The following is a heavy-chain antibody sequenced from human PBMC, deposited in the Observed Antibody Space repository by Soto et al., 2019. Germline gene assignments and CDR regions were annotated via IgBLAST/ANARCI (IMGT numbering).Heavy chain of an antibody. CDR1: GFSLSTSGVG. CDR2: IYWDDDK. J-gene: IGHJ4*02. CDR3: AHRPNSPNYYDSSHDYFDY. D-gene: IGHD3-22*01. Sequence: ESGPTLVNPIQTLTLTCTFSGFSLSTSGVGVGWIRQPPGKALEWLALIYWDDDKRYSPSLKCRLTITKDTSKNQVVLTMTNMDPVDTATYYCAHRPNSPNYYDSSHDYFDYWGQGTLVTVSS. V-gene: IGHV2-5*02.